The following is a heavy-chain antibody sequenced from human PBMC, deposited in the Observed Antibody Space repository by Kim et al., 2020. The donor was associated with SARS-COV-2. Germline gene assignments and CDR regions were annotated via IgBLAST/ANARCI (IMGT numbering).Heavy chain of an antibody. Sequence: SETLSLTCTLSGDSVSRGSYYWTWIRQPPGKGLEWIGNIYYSGSTNYIPSLKSRVSISLDTSKRHFSLKLTSVTAADTAVYYCARDSYGFNGDYAVQFFDFWGQGTLVTVSS. J-gene: IGHJ4*02. V-gene: IGHV4-61*03. CDR2: IYYSGST. D-gene: IGHD4-17*01. CDR3: ARDSYGFNGDYAVQFFDF. CDR1: GDSVSRGSYY.